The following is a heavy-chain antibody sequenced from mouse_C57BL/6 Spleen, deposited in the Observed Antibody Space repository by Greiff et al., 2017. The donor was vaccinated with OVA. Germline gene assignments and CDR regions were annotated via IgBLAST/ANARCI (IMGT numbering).Heavy chain of an antibody. CDR2: IYPSDSET. CDR1: GYTFTSYW. V-gene: IGHV1-61*01. D-gene: IGHD2-4*01. Sequence: VQLQQPGAELVRPGSSVKLSCKASGYTFTSYWMDWVKQRPGQGLEWIGNIYPSDSETHYNQKFKDKATLTVDKSSSTAYMQLSSLTSEDSAVYYCARSGGLRGSNYWGQGTTLTVSS. CDR3: ARSGGLRGSNY. J-gene: IGHJ2*01.